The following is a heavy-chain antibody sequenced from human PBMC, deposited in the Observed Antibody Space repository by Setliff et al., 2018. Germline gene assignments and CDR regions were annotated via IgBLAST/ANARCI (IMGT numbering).Heavy chain of an antibody. Sequence: SCKVSGYTLTELSRHWVRQAPGKGLEWMGGFDPEDGETIYAQKFQGRVTMTEDTSTDTAYMELSSLRSEDTALYYCARVRSPALLAITNNWFDPWGQGTLVTVSS. J-gene: IGHJ5*02. D-gene: IGHD3-3*01. V-gene: IGHV1-24*01. CDR2: FDPEDGET. CDR1: GYTLTELS. CDR3: ARVRSPALLAITNNWFDP.